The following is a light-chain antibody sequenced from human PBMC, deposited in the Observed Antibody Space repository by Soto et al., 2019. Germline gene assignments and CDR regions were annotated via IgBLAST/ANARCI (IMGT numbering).Light chain of an antibody. CDR3: QHFGSSPPVI. CDR1: QTTSHKY. J-gene: IGKJ5*01. V-gene: IGKV3-20*01. Sequence: EIELTRSPGTLSLSRGESATLSCRVSQTTSHKYGAWYQQRRGLDPRLIVYGASKRAAGIPDRFRGSGSGSEFSLAISGLEPEDFAVYFCQHFGSSPPVIFGQGTRLEIK. CDR2: GAS.